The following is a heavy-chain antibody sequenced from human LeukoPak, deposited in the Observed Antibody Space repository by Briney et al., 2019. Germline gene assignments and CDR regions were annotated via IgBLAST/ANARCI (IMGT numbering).Heavy chain of an antibody. V-gene: IGHV3-23*01. CDR2: ISGSGGST. D-gene: IGHD3-22*01. Sequence: PGGSLRLSCAASGFTFSSYAMSWVRQAPGKGLEWVSAISGSGGSTYYADSVKGRFTISRDNSKNTLYLQMNSLRAEDAAVYYCAKGMFFDDTMIVVVIGAFDYWGQGTLVTVSS. J-gene: IGHJ4*02. CDR3: AKGMFFDDTMIVVVIGAFDY. CDR1: GFTFSSYA.